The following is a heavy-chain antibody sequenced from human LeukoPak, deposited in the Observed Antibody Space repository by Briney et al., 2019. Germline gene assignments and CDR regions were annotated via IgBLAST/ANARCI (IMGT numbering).Heavy chain of an antibody. D-gene: IGHD6-13*01. CDR3: ADSSSGGY. CDR2: IKQDGSEK. Sequence: GGSLRLFCAASGFTFSSYWMIWVRQAPGKGLEWVANIKQDGSEKYYVDSVKGRFTISRDNAKNSLFLQMNSLRAEDTAVYYCADSSSGGYWGQGTLVTVSS. V-gene: IGHV3-7*01. CDR1: GFTFSSYW. J-gene: IGHJ4*02.